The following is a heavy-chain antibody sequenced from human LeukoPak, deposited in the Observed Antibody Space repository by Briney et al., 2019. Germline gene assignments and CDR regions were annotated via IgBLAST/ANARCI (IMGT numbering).Heavy chain of an antibody. CDR3: ARVRAGALDFDY. V-gene: IGHV4-39*07. Sequence: SETLSLTCTVSGGSISSSSYYWGWIRQPPGKGLEWIGSIYYSGSTYYNPSLKSRVTISVDTSKNQFSLKLSSVTAADTAVYYCARVRAGALDFDYWGQGTLVTVSS. D-gene: IGHD1-26*01. CDR1: GGSISSSSYY. J-gene: IGHJ4*02. CDR2: IYYSGST.